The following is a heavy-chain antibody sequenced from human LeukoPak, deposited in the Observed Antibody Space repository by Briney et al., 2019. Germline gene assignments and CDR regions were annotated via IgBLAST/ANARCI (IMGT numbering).Heavy chain of an antibody. CDR3: ARDYHDSSGYRHYYVMDV. CDR1: GYPFTSYG. CDR2: VSSYNDNT. D-gene: IGHD3-22*01. Sequence: GASVKVSFKASGYPFTSYGISWVRQAPGQGLDWMGWVSSYNDNTNHAQKFQGRVTMTTDTSTSTAYMELRSLRSDDTAVYYCARDYHDSSGYRHYYVMDVWGQGTTVTVSS. V-gene: IGHV1-18*01. J-gene: IGHJ6*02.